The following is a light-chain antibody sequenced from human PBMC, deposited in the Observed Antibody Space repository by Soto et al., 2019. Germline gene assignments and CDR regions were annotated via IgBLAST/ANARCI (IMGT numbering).Light chain of an antibody. J-gene: IGKJ5*01. Sequence: DIQITQSPSSVSASVGDRVTITCRASQGISNWLAWYRQKPGKAPDLLISSASSLQSRVPSRFSGSGSGTDFTLTISSLQPEDFAIYYCQQTHSFPITFGQGTRLEIK. CDR1: QGISNW. CDR3: QQTHSFPIT. CDR2: SAS. V-gene: IGKV1D-12*01.